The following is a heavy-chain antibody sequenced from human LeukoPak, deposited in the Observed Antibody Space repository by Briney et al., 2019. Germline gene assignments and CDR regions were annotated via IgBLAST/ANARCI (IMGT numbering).Heavy chain of an antibody. V-gene: IGHV4-38-2*02. D-gene: IGHD4-17*01. CDR1: GYSISSGSY. Sequence: PSETLSLTCTVSGYSISSGSYWGWIRQPPGNGLEWIGNMFHSGDTYHNPSLKSRVTISADTSKNQFSLKLTSVTAADTAVYYCAKVGAYGDYARHDYWGQGTLVTVSS. CDR2: MFHSGDT. CDR3: AKVGAYGDYARHDY. J-gene: IGHJ4*02.